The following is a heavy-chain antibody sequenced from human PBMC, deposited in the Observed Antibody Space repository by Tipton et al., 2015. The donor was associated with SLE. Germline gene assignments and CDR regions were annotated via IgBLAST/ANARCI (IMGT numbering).Heavy chain of an antibody. Sequence: TLSLTCAVYGGSFSTYYWTWIRHPPGKGLEWIGEINHFGSTNYNPSLKSRVTISVDTSKNQFSLKLSSVTAADTAVYYCARGEGATQGYWGQGTLVTVSS. CDR1: GGSFSTYY. V-gene: IGHV4-34*01. D-gene: IGHD1-26*01. J-gene: IGHJ4*02. CDR3: ARGEGATQGY. CDR2: INHFGST.